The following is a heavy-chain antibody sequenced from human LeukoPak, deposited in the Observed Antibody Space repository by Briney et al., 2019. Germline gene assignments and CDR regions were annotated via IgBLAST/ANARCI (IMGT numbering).Heavy chain of an antibody. CDR2: INPNSGGT. D-gene: IGHD3/OR15-3a*01. CDR3: ARGHIFDFAF. Sequence: GASVKVSCKASGYTFTGYYMHWVRQAPGQGLEWMGWINPNSGGTNYARKFQGRVTMTRDTSISTVYMELSRLSYDDTAVYYCARGHIFDFAFWGQGTLVTVSS. V-gene: IGHV1-2*02. CDR1: GYTFTGYY. J-gene: IGHJ4*02.